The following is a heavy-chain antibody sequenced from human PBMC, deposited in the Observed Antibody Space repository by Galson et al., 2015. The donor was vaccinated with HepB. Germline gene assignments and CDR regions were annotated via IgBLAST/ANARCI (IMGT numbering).Heavy chain of an antibody. Sequence: SLRLSCAASGFMFDTYAMHWVRQAPGKGLDWVAIVSYDESQKYYADSVKGRFTISRDNSKNTLFLQMKNLRPDDTAVYYCAREERRGANYYLDSWGQGTLVTVSS. J-gene: IGHJ5*02. V-gene: IGHV3-30*14. CDR1: GFMFDTYA. D-gene: IGHD4/OR15-4a*01. CDR2: VSYDESQK. CDR3: AREERRGANYYLDS.